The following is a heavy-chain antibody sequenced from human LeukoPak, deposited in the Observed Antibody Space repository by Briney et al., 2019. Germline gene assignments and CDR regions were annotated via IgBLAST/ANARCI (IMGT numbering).Heavy chain of an antibody. Sequence: PGGSLRLSCAASGFTFSTAWMTWVRQAPGEGLEWAGRIKSKTAGGTADYAAPVKGRFTISRDDSRNTLYLQMNSLKTEGTAVYYCTTDGPLVASAFDIWGQGTMVTVSS. J-gene: IGHJ3*02. CDR3: TTDGPLVASAFDI. CDR2: IKSKTAGGTA. CDR1: GFTFSTAW. D-gene: IGHD2-15*01. V-gene: IGHV3-15*01.